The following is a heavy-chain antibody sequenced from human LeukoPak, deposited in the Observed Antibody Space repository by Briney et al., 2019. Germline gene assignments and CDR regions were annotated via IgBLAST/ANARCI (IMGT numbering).Heavy chain of an antibody. CDR1: GGSISSGSYY. D-gene: IGHD3-3*01. V-gene: IGHV4-61*02. CDR3: ARTQYDFWSGTYYFDY. Sequence: SETLSLTCTVSGGSISSGSYYWSWIRQPAGKGLEWIGRIYTSGSTNYNPSPKSRVTISVDTSKNQFSLKLSSVTAADTAVYYCARTQYDFWSGTYYFDYWGRGTLVTVSS. J-gene: IGHJ4*02. CDR2: IYTSGST.